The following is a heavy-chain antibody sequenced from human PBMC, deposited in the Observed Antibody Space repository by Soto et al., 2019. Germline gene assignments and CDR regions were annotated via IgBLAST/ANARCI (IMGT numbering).Heavy chain of an antibody. CDR2: IHYRGDT. CDR1: GASISTNHHN. Sequence: QVQLQGSGPGLVRPSETLSLTCTVSGASISTNHHNWAWVRQPPGKGLEWMGNIHYRGDTYFNPSLGRRLSMSVDTSKNQLSLKLTSVTAADTAVYYCARLPTGYPNWFDPWGQGTLVTVSS. J-gene: IGHJ5*02. V-gene: IGHV4-39*01. CDR3: ARLPTGYPNWFDP. D-gene: IGHD3-9*01.